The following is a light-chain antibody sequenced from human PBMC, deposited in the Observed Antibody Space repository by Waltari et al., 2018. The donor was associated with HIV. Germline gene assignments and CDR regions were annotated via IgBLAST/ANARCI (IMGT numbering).Light chain of an antibody. CDR3: QQYNSYI. V-gene: IGKV1-5*03. J-gene: IGKJ2*01. Sequence: DIQMTQSPSTLSASVGDRVTITCRASQSISIWLAWYQQKPGKAPRLLIYKASSLESGVPSRFSGSGSGTEFTLTISSLQPDDFATYYCQQYNSYIFGQGTKLEIK. CDR1: QSISIW. CDR2: KAS.